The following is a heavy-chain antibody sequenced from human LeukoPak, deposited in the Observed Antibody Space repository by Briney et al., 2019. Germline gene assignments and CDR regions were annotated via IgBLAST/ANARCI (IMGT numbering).Heavy chain of an antibody. D-gene: IGHD3-16*02. Sequence: GGSPRLSCAASGFTFSSYAMSWVRQAPGKGLEWVSAISGSGGSTYYADSVKGRFTISRDNSKNTLYLQMNSLRAEDTAVYYCAKLDYDYVWGSYRSPPGVDYWGQGTLVTVSS. CDR1: GFTFSSYA. CDR3: AKLDYDYVWGSYRSPPGVDY. V-gene: IGHV3-23*01. J-gene: IGHJ4*02. CDR2: ISGSGGST.